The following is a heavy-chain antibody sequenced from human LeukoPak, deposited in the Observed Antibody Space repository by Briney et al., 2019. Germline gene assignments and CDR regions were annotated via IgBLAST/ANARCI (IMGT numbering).Heavy chain of an antibody. CDR2: IKQDGSEK. V-gene: IGHV3-7*01. D-gene: IGHD3-3*01. Sequence: PGGSLRLSCAASGFTFSSYWMSWVRQAPGKGLEWVANIKQDGSEKYYVDSVKGRFTISRDNAKNSLYLQMNSLRAEDTAVYYCARGLAYDFWSGYAGYYFDYWGQGTLVTVSS. CDR1: GFTFSSYW. J-gene: IGHJ4*02. CDR3: ARGLAYDFWSGYAGYYFDY.